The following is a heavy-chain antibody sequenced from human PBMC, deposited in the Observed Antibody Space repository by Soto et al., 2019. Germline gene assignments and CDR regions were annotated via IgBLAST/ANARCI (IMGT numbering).Heavy chain of an antibody. Sequence: AETLTLTCALYGGSFSIYYWSWLLQPPGKGLEWIGEINHSGGTNYSPSLKSRVTISVDTSKNQFSLKLSSVTAADTAVYYCARGPWNIVVVPAAMFYYGMDVWGQGTTVTVSS. CDR3: ARGPWNIVVVPAAMFYYGMDV. V-gene: IGHV4-34*01. CDR1: GGSFSIYY. CDR2: INHSGGT. J-gene: IGHJ6*02. D-gene: IGHD2-2*01.